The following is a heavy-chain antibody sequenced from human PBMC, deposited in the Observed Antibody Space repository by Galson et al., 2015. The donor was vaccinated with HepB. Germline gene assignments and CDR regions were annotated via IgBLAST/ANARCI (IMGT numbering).Heavy chain of an antibody. CDR1: GYTLTNYY. D-gene: IGHD3-22*01. V-gene: IGHV1-2*02. CDR3: ARGYYNSSGYFSAGSSFDI. J-gene: IGHJ3*02. Sequence: SVKVSCKATGYTLTNYYLHWVRQAPGQGLEWMGWINPNSGDTYSAQKFQGRATMTRDTSISTAYLDLSRLKSDDTAVIYCARGYYNSSGYFSAGSSFDIWGQGTMVTVFS. CDR2: INPNSGDT.